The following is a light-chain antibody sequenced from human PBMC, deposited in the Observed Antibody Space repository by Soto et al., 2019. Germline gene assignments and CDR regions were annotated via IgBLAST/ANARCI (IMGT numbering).Light chain of an antibody. V-gene: IGKV3-20*01. J-gene: IGKJ5*01. CDR2: DTS. CDR1: QSLTNSF. Sequence: EFVLTQSPGTLSLSPGERATLSCRASQSLTNSFIAWYQQRPGQAPRLLIYDTSSRASGIPDRFSGSGSGTDFTLTISRLEPEDFAVYYCQQYGSSPITFGQGTRLEI. CDR3: QQYGSSPIT.